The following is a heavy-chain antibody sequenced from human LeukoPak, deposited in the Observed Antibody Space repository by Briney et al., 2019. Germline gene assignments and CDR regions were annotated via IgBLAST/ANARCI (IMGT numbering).Heavy chain of an antibody. V-gene: IGHV3-48*01. CDR2: ISGSSTII. Sequence: PGGSLRLSCAASGSTLSSHNMNWVRQAPGKGLEWVAYISGSSTIIYYADSVTGRSTVSRDNAKSSLYLQMNSLRAEDTAVYYCARDFLEDTQWGQGTLVTVSS. J-gene: IGHJ4*02. CDR1: GSTLSSHN. CDR3: ARDFLEDTQ. D-gene: IGHD2-15*01.